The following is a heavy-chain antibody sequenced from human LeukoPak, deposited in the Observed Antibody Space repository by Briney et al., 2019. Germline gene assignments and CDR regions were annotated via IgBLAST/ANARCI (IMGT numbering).Heavy chain of an antibody. CDR3: ARHGTYSIAAAGFDY. CDR2: IYYSGST. D-gene: IGHD6-13*01. V-gene: IGHV4-39*01. J-gene: IGHJ4*02. Sequence: SETLSLTCTVSGGSISSSSYYWCWIRQPPGKGLEWIGSIYYSGSTYYNPSLKSRLTISVDTSKNQFSLKLSSVTAAETAAYYCARHGTYSIAAAGFDYWGQGTLVTVSS. CDR1: GGSISSSSYY.